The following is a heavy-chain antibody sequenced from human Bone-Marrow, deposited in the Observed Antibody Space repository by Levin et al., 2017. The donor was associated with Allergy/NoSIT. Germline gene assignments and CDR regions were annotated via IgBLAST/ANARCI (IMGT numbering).Heavy chain of an antibody. V-gene: IGHV1-2*02. J-gene: IGHJ4*02. D-gene: IGHD2-2*01. CDR2: INPNSGGT. CDR1: GYTFTGYY. Sequence: EASVKVSCKASGYTFTGYYMHWVRQAPGQGLEWMGWINPNSGGTNYAQKFQGRVTMTRDTSISTAYMELSRLRSDDTAVYYCARGGGRYCSSTSCYVWGQGTLVTVSS. CDR3: ARGGGRYCSSTSCYV.